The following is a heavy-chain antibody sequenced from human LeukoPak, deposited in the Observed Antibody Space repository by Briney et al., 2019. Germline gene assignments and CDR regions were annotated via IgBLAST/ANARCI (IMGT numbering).Heavy chain of an antibody. Sequence: SETLSLTCTVSGGSISSYYWSWIRQPPGKGLEWIGYIYYSGSTNYNPSLKSRVTISVDTSKNQFSLKLSSVTAADTAVYYCARGRRYYDSSGRYFDFWGQGTLVTVSS. CDR2: IYYSGST. CDR3: ARGRRYYDSSGRYFDF. CDR1: GGSISSYY. D-gene: IGHD3-22*01. J-gene: IGHJ4*02. V-gene: IGHV4-59*08.